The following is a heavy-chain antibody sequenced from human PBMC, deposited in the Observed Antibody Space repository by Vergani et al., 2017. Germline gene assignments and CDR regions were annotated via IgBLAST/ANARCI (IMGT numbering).Heavy chain of an antibody. D-gene: IGHD3-3*01. CDR1: GGSISSNNW. V-gene: IGHV4-4*02. CDR2: IYHSGST. CDR3: AKDPNYDFWSGYFAFDI. J-gene: IGHJ3*02. Sequence: QVQLQESGPGLVKPSGTLSLTCAVSGGSISSNNWWSWVRQPPGKGLEWIGEIYHSGSTNYNPSLKSRVTISVDKSKNQFSLKLSSVTAADTAVYYCAKDPNYDFWSGYFAFDIWGQGTMVTVSS.